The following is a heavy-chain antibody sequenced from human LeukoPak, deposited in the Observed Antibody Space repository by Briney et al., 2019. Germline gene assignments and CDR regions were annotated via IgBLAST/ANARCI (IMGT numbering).Heavy chain of an antibody. CDR1: GFTFGSYG. V-gene: IGHV3-30*02. CDR2: IRYDGSNK. Sequence: GGSLRLSCAASGFTFGSYGMHWVRQAPGKGLEWVSFIRYDGSNKYYADSVKGRFTISRDNSKNTLYLQMNSLRAEDTAVYYCAKVPIFGRASYYFDYWGQGTLVTVSS. D-gene: IGHD3-3*01. J-gene: IGHJ4*02. CDR3: AKVPIFGRASYYFDY.